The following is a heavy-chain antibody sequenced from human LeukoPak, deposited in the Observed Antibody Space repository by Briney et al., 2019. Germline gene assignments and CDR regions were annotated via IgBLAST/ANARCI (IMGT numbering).Heavy chain of an antibody. CDR3: ATDPSGRVCDS. CDR2: INSDGSSI. V-gene: IGHV3-74*01. Sequence: GGSPSLSCAASGFTFSNYWMHWVRQAPGKGLVWVSRINSDGSSISYADSVKGRFTISRDNAKNTLYLQMNSLRAEDTAVYYCATDPSGRVCDSWGQGTLVTVSS. CDR1: GFTFSNYW. D-gene: IGHD3-10*01. J-gene: IGHJ4*02.